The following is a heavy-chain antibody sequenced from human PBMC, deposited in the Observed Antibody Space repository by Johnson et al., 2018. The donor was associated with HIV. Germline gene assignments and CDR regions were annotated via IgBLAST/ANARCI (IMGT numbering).Heavy chain of an antibody. CDR1: GSTFDYDA. Sequence: VQLVESGGGVLRPGGSLRLSCVASGSTFDYDAMHWVRQPPGTGLEWVSLIRRDGATSYYAASVKGRFTISRDHSKNTLELQMNSLGAEDTAVYYCARREVVFGSYDNWDACDIWGQGTMVTVSS. V-gene: IGHV3-43D*03. CDR2: IRRDGATS. D-gene: IGHD1-1*01. CDR3: ARREVVFGSYDNWDACDI. J-gene: IGHJ3*02.